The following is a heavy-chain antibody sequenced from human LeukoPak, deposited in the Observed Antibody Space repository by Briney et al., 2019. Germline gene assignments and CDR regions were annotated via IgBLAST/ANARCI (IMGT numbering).Heavy chain of an antibody. CDR1: GGSISSYY. CDR2: IYYSGST. Sequence: PSETLSLTCTVSGGSISSYYWSWIRQPPGKGLEWIGYIYYSGSTNYNPSLKSRVTISVDTSKNQFSLKLSSVTAADTAVYYCERGPHYDILTGYSYYFDYWGQGTLVTVSS. V-gene: IGHV4-59*01. J-gene: IGHJ4*02. D-gene: IGHD3-9*01. CDR3: ERGPHYDILTGYSYYFDY.